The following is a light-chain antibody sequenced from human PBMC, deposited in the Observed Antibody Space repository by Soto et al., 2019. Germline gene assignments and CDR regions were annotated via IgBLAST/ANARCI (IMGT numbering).Light chain of an antibody. CDR1: QSISSW. Sequence: DIQMTQSPSTLSASVGDRVTITCRASQSISSWLAWYQQKPGKVPKLLIYDASNLGSGVPSRFSDSGSGTQFTLTISGLQPDDSATYYCQQYNDYSRTFGQGTKVEIK. V-gene: IGKV1-5*01. CDR3: QQYNDYSRT. CDR2: DAS. J-gene: IGKJ1*01.